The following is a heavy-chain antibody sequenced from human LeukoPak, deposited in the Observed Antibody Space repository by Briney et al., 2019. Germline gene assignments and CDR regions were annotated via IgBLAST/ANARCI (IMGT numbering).Heavy chain of an antibody. Sequence: SETLSLTCTVSGGSTSSYYWSWIRQPPGKGLEWIGYIYYSGSTNYNPSLKSRVTISVDTSKNQFSLKLSSVTAADTAVYYCARHGPPAPGVDVWGQGTTVTVSS. V-gene: IGHV4-59*08. J-gene: IGHJ6*02. D-gene: IGHD3-10*01. CDR3: ARHGPPAPGVDV. CDR2: IYYSGST. CDR1: GGSTSSYY.